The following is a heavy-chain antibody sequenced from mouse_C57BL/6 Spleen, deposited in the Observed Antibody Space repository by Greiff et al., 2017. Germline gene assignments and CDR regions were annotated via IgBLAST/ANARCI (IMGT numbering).Heavy chain of an antibody. D-gene: IGHD2-4*01. J-gene: IGHJ4*01. V-gene: IGHV1-69*01. CDR2: IDPSDSYT. Sequence: QVQLKQPGAELVMPGASVKLSCKASGYTFTSYWMHWVKQRPGQGLEWIGEIDPSDSYTNYNQKFKGKSTLTVDKSSSTAYMQLSSLTSEDSAVYYCARRGYDYDDYAMDYWGQGTSVTVSS. CDR3: ARRGYDYDDYAMDY. CDR1: GYTFTSYW.